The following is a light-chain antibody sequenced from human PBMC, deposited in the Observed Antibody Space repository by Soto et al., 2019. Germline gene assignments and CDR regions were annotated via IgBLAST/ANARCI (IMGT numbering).Light chain of an antibody. CDR1: SSDVGAYNF. V-gene: IGLV2-8*01. Sequence: QSALTQPPSASGSPGQSVTISCTGTSSDVGAYNFVSWYQQHPGKAPKLIIYEVNKRPSGVPDRFSGSKSGNTASLTVSGLQSEDEADYFCSSYARRNNLLFGGGTKLTVL. CDR3: SSYARRNNLL. J-gene: IGLJ2*01. CDR2: EVN.